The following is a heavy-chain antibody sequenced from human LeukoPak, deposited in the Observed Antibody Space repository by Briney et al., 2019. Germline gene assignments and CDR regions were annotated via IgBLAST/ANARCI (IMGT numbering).Heavy chain of an antibody. D-gene: IGHD3-22*01. CDR2: ISSSSSYI. V-gene: IGHV3-21*01. CDR3: ARDLGVYYDSSGYH. Sequence: PGGSLRLSCAASGFTFSSYSMNWVRQAPGKGLEWVSSISSSSSYIYYADSVKGRFTISRDNAKNSLYLQMNSLRAEDTAVYYCARDLGVYYDSSGYHWGQGTLVTVCS. CDR1: GFTFSSYS. J-gene: IGHJ5*02.